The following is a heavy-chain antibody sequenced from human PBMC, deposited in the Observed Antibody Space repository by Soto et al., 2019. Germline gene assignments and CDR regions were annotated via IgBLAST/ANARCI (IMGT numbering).Heavy chain of an antibody. CDR1: GFTFSSYA. Sequence: EVRLLESGGGLVQPGGSLRLSCAASGFTFSSYAMSWVRQAPGKGLEWVSAIGGSGGNTYYADSAKGRFTISRDNTKNNLYLQMNGLRAEDTAVYYCAKDRSNAWYGVGFWGQGTLVTVSS. V-gene: IGHV3-23*01. CDR2: IGGSGGNT. D-gene: IGHD6-19*01. J-gene: IGHJ4*02. CDR3: AKDRSNAWYGVGF.